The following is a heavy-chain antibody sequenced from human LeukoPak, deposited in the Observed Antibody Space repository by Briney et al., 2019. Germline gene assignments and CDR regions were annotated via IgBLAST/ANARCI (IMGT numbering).Heavy chain of an antibody. CDR2: ISSSSSTI. CDR3: ARDFIAAAGTHDY. CDR1: GFTLWSYA. Sequence: GGSLRLSCAVSGFTLWSYAMSWVRQAPGKGLEWVSYISSSSSTIYYADSVKGRFTISRDNAKNSLYLQMNSLRAEDTAVYYCARDFIAAAGTHDYWGQGTLVTVSS. D-gene: IGHD6-13*01. J-gene: IGHJ4*02. V-gene: IGHV3-48*01.